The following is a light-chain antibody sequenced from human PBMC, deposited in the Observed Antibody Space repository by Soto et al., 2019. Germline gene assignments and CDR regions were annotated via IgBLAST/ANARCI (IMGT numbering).Light chain of an antibody. CDR1: SSDVGGYNY. V-gene: IGLV2-14*01. Sequence: QSVLTQPASVSGSPGQSITISCTGTSSDVGGYNYVSWYQQYPGKAPKLMIYEVSNRPSGISNRFSGSKSGSTATLTISGLQAEDEADYHCSSYTSSSTVVFGGGTKVTVL. CDR3: SSYTSSSTVV. CDR2: EVS. J-gene: IGLJ2*01.